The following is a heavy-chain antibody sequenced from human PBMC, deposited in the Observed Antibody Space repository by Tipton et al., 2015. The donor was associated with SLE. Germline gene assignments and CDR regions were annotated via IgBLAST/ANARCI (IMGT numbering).Heavy chain of an antibody. CDR1: GGSISSSSYS. J-gene: IGHJ5*02. CDR3: ARDWSGRNWFDP. D-gene: IGHD3-3*01. CDR2: IYYTGSA. V-gene: IGHV4-61*05. Sequence: TLSLTCTVSGGSISSSSYSWGWIRQPPGKGLEWIGYIYYTGSAYYSPSLKSRVTISVDTSKNQLSLKLSSVTAADTAVYYCARDWSGRNWFDPWGQGTLVTVSS.